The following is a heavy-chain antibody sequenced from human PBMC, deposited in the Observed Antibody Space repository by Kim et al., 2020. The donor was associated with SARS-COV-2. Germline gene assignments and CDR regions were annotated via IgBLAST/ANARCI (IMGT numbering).Heavy chain of an antibody. Sequence: SETLSLTCTVSGGSISSGGYYWSWIRQHPGKGLEWIGYIYYSGSTYYNPSLKSRVTISVDTSKNQFSLKLSSVTAADTAVYYCASGGNNIVVVPAVSGHYYYGMDVWGQGTTVTVSS. CDR2: IYYSGST. D-gene: IGHD2-2*01. J-gene: IGHJ6*01. CDR1: GGSISSGGYY. CDR3: ASGGNNIVVVPAVSGHYYYGMDV. V-gene: IGHV4-31*03.